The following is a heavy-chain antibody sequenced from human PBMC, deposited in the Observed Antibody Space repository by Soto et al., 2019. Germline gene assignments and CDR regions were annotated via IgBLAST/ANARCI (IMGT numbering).Heavy chain of an antibody. D-gene: IGHD4-17*01. CDR3: ATGRYGDYTVYFDY. CDR1: GFAFSRYS. V-gene: IGHV3-21*01. Sequence: EVQLVESGGGLVKPGGSLRLSCAASGFAFSRYSMNWVRQAPGKGLEWVSSISSTSSNIYYADSVMGRFTISRDNAKNSLSLQMTSLRAEDTAVYYCATGRYGDYTVYFDYWGQGTLVTVSS. J-gene: IGHJ4*02. CDR2: ISSTSSNI.